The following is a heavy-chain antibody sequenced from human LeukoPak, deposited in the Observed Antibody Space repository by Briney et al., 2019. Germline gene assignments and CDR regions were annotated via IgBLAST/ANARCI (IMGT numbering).Heavy chain of an antibody. CDR2: FDPEDGET. J-gene: IGHJ5*02. D-gene: IGHD3-3*01. CDR3: ARDRITIFGVVMGIPQPFDP. V-gene: IGHV1-24*01. CDR1: GYTLTELS. Sequence: ASVKVSCKVSGYTLTELSMHWVRQAPGKGLEWMGGFDPEDGETIYAQKFQGRVTMTTDTSTSTAYMELRSLRSDDTAVYYCARDRITIFGVVMGIPQPFDPWGQGTLVTVSS.